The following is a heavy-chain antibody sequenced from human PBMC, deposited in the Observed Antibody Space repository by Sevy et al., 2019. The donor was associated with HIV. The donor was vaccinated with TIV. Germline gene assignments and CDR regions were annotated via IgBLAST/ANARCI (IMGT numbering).Heavy chain of an antibody. Sequence: GGSLRLSCAASGFSFNSYSMNWVRQAPGKGLEWVSFISSSSSTIYYSDSVKGRFTISRDNAKNSLYLQMNGLRDEDTAVYYCARDRGGSPRSPFDYWGQGTLVTVS. CDR1: GFSFNSYS. V-gene: IGHV3-48*02. CDR3: ARDRGGSPRSPFDY. CDR2: ISSSSSTI. D-gene: IGHD3-16*01. J-gene: IGHJ4*02.